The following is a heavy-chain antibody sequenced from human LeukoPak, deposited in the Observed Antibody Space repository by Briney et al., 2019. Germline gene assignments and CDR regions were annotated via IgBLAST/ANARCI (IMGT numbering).Heavy chain of an antibody. J-gene: IGHJ3*01. D-gene: IGHD3-10*01. Sequence: AGGSLRLSCTASGFTFSNYWMTWVRQAPGKGLEGVANIRQDGSEKYYVYSVEGRFTISRDNAKNSLYLQMNGLRAEDTAVYYCARDARGDGFDFWGQGTMVTVSS. V-gene: IGHV3-7*04. CDR3: ARDARGDGFDF. CDR1: GFTFSNYW. CDR2: IRQDGSEK.